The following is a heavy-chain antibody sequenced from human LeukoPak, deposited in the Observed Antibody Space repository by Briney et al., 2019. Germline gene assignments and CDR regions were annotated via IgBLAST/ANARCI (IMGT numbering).Heavy chain of an antibody. CDR1: GFTFNSYP. J-gene: IGHJ4*02. D-gene: IGHD2-15*01. Sequence: PGGSLRLSCSASGFTFNSYPVHWVRQAPGKGLEYVSGISRNGGSTYYADSVKGRFAISRDNSKNTLYLQMNSLRAEDTAVYYCAKASGGSCYSGVDYWGQGTLVTVSS. CDR2: ISRNGGST. CDR3: AKASGGSCYSGVDY. V-gene: IGHV3-64*04.